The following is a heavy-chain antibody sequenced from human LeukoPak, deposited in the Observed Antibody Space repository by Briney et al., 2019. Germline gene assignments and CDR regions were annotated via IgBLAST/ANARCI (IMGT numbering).Heavy chain of an antibody. CDR1: GYSISSGYY. Sequence: SETLSLTCTVSGYSISSGYYWGWIRQPPGKGLEWIRSIYHSGSTYYNPSLKSRVTISVDTSKNQFSLKLSSVTAADTAVYYCARGVSPGIAAAGNHHFDYWGQGTLVTVSS. CDR2: IYHSGST. J-gene: IGHJ4*02. V-gene: IGHV4-38-2*02. CDR3: ARGVSPGIAAAGNHHFDY. D-gene: IGHD6-13*01.